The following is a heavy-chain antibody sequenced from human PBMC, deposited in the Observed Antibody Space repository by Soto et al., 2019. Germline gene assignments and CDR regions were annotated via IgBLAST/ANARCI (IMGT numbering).Heavy chain of an antibody. D-gene: IGHD4-17*01. CDR2: IIPIFGTA. V-gene: IGHV1-69*01. CDR3: ARAGDYDY. J-gene: IGHJ4*02. CDR1: GYTFTGYY. Sequence: QVQLVQSGAEVKKPGASVKVSCKASGYTFTGYYMHWVRQAPGQGLEWMGGIIPIFGTANYAQKFQGRVTITADESTSTAYMELSSLRSEDTAVYYCARAGDYDYWGQGTLVTVSS.